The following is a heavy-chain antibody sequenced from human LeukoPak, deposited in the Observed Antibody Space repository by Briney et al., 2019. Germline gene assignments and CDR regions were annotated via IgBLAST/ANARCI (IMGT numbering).Heavy chain of an antibody. CDR3: ARGADSGYSSDN. CDR1: GFTFDDYA. D-gene: IGHD3-9*01. Sequence: GGSLRLSCAASGFTFDDYAMHWARQAPGKGLEWVSGISWNSGSIGYADSVKGRFTISRDNAKNTLYLQMNSLRAEDTAVYYCARGADSGYSSDNWGQGTLVSVSS. V-gene: IGHV3-9*01. J-gene: IGHJ4*02. CDR2: ISWNSGSI.